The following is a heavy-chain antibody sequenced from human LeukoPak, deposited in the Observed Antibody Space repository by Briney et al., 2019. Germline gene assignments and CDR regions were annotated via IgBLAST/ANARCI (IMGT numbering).Heavy chain of an antibody. CDR2: IYYTGST. D-gene: IGHD3-22*01. CDR3: ARGDSSGYSPKFDY. Sequence: SETLSLTCTVPGGSISGYYWSWIRQPPGKGLECIGYIYYTGSTNYNPSLKSRVTISVDTSKNQFSLRLSSVTAADTAVYYCARGDSSGYSPKFDYWGQGTLVTVSS. J-gene: IGHJ4*02. V-gene: IGHV4-59*01. CDR1: GGSISGYY.